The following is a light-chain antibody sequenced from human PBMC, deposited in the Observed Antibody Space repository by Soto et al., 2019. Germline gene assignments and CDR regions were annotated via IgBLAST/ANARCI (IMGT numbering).Light chain of an antibody. CDR2: GAS. CDR3: QQYNKWPVR. J-gene: IGKJ3*01. CDR1: QSVSSSY. V-gene: IGKV3-15*01. Sequence: VVMPQSPATLSVSPGERATLSCRASQSVSSSYLAWYQQKPGQAPRLLIYGASTKATRIPARFSGSGSGTEFTLTITSLQSADFTVYYCQQYNKWPVRFGPGTELDV.